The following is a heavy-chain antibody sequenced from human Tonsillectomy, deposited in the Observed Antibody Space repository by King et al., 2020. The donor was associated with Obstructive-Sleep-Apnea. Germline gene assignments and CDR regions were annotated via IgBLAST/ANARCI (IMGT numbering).Heavy chain of an antibody. CDR1: GGSISSYY. CDR3: ARVTYYYDSSGYYRDHDAFDI. Sequence: EQLQESGPGLVKPSETLSLTCTVSGGSISSYYWSWIRQPPGKGLEWIGYIYYSGSTNYNPSLKSRVTISVDTSKNQFSLKLSSVTAADTAVYYCARVTYYYDSSGYYRDHDAFDIWGQGTMVTVSS. CDR2: IYYSGST. J-gene: IGHJ3*02. V-gene: IGHV4-59*01. D-gene: IGHD3-22*01.